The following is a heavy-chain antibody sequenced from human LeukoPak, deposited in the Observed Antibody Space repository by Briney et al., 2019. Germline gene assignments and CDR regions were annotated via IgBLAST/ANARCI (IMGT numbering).Heavy chain of an antibody. Sequence: KPSETLSLTCAVYGGSFSGYYWSWIRQPPGKGLEWIGEINHSGSTNYNPSLKSRVTISVDTSKNQFSLKLSSVTAADTAVYYCARQNSSSWPYYYYYYMDVWGKGTTVTVSS. CDR3: ARQNSSSWPYYYYYYMDV. D-gene: IGHD6-13*01. CDR2: INHSGST. CDR1: GGSFSGYY. J-gene: IGHJ6*03. V-gene: IGHV4-34*01.